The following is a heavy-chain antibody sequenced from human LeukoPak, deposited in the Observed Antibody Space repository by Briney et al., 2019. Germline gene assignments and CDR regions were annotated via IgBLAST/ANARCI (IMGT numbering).Heavy chain of an antibody. CDR2: LSASSGST. V-gene: IGHV3-23*01. Sequence: GGSLRLSCAAAGFTFNNYAMNWVRQAPGEGLEWVSTLSASSGSTYYADSVKGRLTISSDNSRNTLYLQMDSLRAEDTAVYYCAKGFGTYSSGYYFFDHWGQGALVTVSS. D-gene: IGHD6-19*01. CDR1: GFTFNNYA. CDR3: AKGFGTYSSGYYFFDH. J-gene: IGHJ4*02.